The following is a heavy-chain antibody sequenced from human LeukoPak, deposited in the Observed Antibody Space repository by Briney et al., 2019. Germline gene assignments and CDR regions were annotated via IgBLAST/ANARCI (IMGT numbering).Heavy chain of an antibody. Sequence: PGGSLRLSCAASGFTFSSYWTCWVRQDPGKGLAWVSCIKTDGSITAYAASVKGRFTISRDSAKNTLYLQMTSLRADDTAVYYCARDGDAPMTDFDYWGQGSLVTVSS. D-gene: IGHD2-21*02. J-gene: IGHJ4*02. CDR1: GFTFSSYW. V-gene: IGHV3-74*01. CDR3: ARDGDAPMTDFDY. CDR2: IKTDGSIT.